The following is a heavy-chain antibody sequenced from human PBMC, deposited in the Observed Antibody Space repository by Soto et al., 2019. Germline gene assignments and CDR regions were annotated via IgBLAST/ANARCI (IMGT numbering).Heavy chain of an antibody. CDR2: IYYSGST. V-gene: IGHV4-39*01. J-gene: IGHJ5*02. CDR1: GGSISSSSYY. D-gene: IGHD3-10*01. CDR3: ARSDGLLWFGELLFGWFDP. Sequence: QLQLQESGPGLVKPSETLSLTCTVSGGSISSSSYYWGWIRQPPGKGLEWIGSIYYSGSTYYNPSLKSRVTISVDTSKNQFSLKLSSVTAADTAVYYCARSDGLLWFGELLFGWFDPWGQGTLVTVSS.